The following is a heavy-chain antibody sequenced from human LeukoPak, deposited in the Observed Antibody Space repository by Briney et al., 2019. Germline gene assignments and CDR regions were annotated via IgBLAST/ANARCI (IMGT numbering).Heavy chain of an antibody. CDR1: GFTISGSA. V-gene: IGHV3-73*01. D-gene: IGHD3-16*01. Sequence: PGGSLRLSCAASGFTISGSAKHWVRQASGKGLERVGRIRSKANSYATAYAASVKGRFTISRDDSKNTAYLQMNSLKTEDTAVYYCTSGVYFDSYAYYKSWGQGTLVTVSS. J-gene: IGHJ4*02. CDR3: TSGVYFDSYAYYKS. CDR2: IRSKANSYAT.